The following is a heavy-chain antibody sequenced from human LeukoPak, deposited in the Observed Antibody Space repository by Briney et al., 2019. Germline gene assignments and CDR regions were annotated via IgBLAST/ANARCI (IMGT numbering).Heavy chain of an antibody. Sequence: GEPLQISCQGSGSSFTSYWIGWVRPLPGKGLEWMGIIYPGDSDTRYSPSFQGQVTISADKSISTAYLQWSSLKASDTAMYYCARQDGDLPFDYWGQGTLVTVSS. CDR3: ARQDGDLPFDY. CDR1: GSSFTSYW. D-gene: IGHD4-17*01. CDR2: IYPGDSDT. J-gene: IGHJ4*02. V-gene: IGHV5-51*01.